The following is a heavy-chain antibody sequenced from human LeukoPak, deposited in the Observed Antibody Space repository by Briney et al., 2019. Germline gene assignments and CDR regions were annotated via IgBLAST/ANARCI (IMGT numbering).Heavy chain of an antibody. CDR1: GFTFSNYA. J-gene: IGHJ4*02. D-gene: IGHD6-6*01. CDR2: ISGSGDST. CDR3: AKSSYYFDY. Sequence: PGGSLRLSCAASGFTFSNYAMSWIRQAPGKGPEWVSAISGSGDSTYYADSVKGRFTISRDNAENSLFLQMNSLRDEDTAVYYCAKSSYYFDYWGQGTLVTVSS. V-gene: IGHV3-23*01.